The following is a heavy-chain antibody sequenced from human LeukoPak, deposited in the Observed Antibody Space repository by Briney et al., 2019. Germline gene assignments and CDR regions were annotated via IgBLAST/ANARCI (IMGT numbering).Heavy chain of an antibody. CDR3: ARGGNRLLTIFGSSRADQAFDI. Sequence: GGSLRLSCAASGFTFSSYSMNWVRQAPGKGLEWVSYISSSSSTIYYADSVKGRFTISRDNAKNSLYLQMNSLRAEDTAVYYCARGGNRLLTIFGSSRADQAFDIWGQGTMVTVSS. D-gene: IGHD3-3*01. J-gene: IGHJ3*02. CDR1: GFTFSSYS. CDR2: ISSSSSTI. V-gene: IGHV3-48*01.